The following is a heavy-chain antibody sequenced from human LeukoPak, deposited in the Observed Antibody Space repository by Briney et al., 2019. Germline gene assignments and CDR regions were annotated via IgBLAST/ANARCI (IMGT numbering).Heavy chain of an antibody. J-gene: IGHJ6*02. CDR2: ISSSGSTI. CDR1: GFTFSDYY. CDR3: ARDRGYSYGTNYYYYGMDV. V-gene: IGHV3-11*01. Sequence: GGSLRLSCAASGFTFSDYYMSWIRQAPGKGLEWVSYISSSGSTIYYSDSVKGRFTISRDNAKNSLYLKMNSLRGEDTAVYYCARDRGYSYGTNYYYYGMDVWGQGTTVTDSS. D-gene: IGHD5-18*01.